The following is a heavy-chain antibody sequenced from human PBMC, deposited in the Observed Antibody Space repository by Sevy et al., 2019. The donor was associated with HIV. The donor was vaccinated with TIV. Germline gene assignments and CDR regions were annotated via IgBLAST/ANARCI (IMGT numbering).Heavy chain of an antibody. J-gene: IGHJ3*02. D-gene: IGHD4-17*01. Sequence: GGSLRLSCAASGFTFISYGMHWVHQAPGKGLEWVAVIWYDGSNKYYADSVKGRFTISRDNSKNTLYLQMNSLRAEDTAVYYCARATDYGDYDAFDIWGQGTMVTVSS. CDR3: ARATDYGDYDAFDI. CDR2: IWYDGSNK. V-gene: IGHV3-33*01. CDR1: GFTFISYG.